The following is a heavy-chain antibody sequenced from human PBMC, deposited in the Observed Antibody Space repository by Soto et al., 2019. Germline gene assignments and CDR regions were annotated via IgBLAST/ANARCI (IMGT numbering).Heavy chain of an antibody. D-gene: IGHD3-10*01. CDR2: ISAYNGNT. CDR1: GYTFTSYG. CDR3: ARVDAPYYYGSGSYSGANWFDP. J-gene: IGHJ5*02. Sequence: QVQLVQSGAEVKKPGASVKVSCKASGYTFTSYGISWVRQAPGQGLEWIGWISAYNGNTNYAQKLQGRVTMTTDTSTSTAYMELRSLRSDDTAVYYCARVDAPYYYGSGSYSGANWFDPWGQGTLVTVSS. V-gene: IGHV1-18*04.